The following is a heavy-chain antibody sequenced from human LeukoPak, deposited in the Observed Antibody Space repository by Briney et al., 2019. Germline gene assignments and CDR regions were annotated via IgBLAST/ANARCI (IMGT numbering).Heavy chain of an antibody. D-gene: IGHD4-23*01. V-gene: IGHV4-61*01. J-gene: IGHJ5*02. Sequence: SETLSLTCTVSGGSVSSGSYYWSWIRQPPGKGLEWIGYIYYSGNTNYNPSLKSRVTISVDTSKNQFSLKLSSVTAADTAVYYCARDRDRSGGGWFDPWGQGTLVTVSS. CDR2: IYYSGNT. CDR1: GGSVSSGSYY. CDR3: ARDRDRSGGGWFDP.